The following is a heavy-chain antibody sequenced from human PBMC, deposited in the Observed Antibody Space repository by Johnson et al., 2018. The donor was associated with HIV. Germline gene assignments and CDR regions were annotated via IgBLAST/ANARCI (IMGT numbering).Heavy chain of an antibody. CDR2: ISYDGGNK. Sequence: QVQLVESGGGVVQPGRSLRLSCAASGFTFSTYAMHWVRQAPGKGLEWVAIISYDGGNKYYTDSVKGRFTISRDNAKNTLYLQMNSLRAEDTAVYYCARDCGGACFSYWRNAFDIWGQGTMVTVSS. CDR1: GFTFSTYA. J-gene: IGHJ3*02. V-gene: IGHV3-30*04. D-gene: IGHD2-21*01. CDR3: ARDCGGACFSYWRNAFDI.